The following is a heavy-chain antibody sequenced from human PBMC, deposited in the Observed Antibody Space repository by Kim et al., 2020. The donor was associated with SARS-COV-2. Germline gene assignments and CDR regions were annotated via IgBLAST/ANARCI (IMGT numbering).Heavy chain of an antibody. CDR1: GGTFSSYA. D-gene: IGHD2-2*02. Sequence: SVKVSCKASGGTFSSYAISWVRQAPGQGLEWMGGIIPIFGTANYAQKFQGRVTITADESTSTAYMELSSLRSEDTAVYYCARAGGYCSSTSCYSRGVASRGVFDYWGQGTLVTVSS. CDR2: IIPIFGTA. CDR3: ARAGGYCSSTSCYSRGVASRGVFDY. J-gene: IGHJ4*02. V-gene: IGHV1-69*13.